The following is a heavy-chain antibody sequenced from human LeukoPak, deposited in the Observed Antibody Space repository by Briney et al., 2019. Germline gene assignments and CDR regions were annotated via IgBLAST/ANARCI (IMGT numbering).Heavy chain of an antibody. CDR1: GFSLRTGGGG. CDR2: SYWDDDQ. D-gene: IGHD5-18*01. V-gene: IGHV2-5*02. CDR3: AHREYSYGLFDY. J-gene: IGHJ4*02. Sequence: SGPTLVNPPQTLTLTCTFSGFSLRTGGGGVGWIRQPPGKALEWLPLSYWDDDQRYSPSLKSRLTITKDTSKNQVVLTMTNMDPVDTATYYCAHREYSYGLFDYWGQGTLVTVSS.